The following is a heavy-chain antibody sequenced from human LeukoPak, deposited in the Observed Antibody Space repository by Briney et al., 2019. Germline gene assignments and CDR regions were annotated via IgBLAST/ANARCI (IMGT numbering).Heavy chain of an antibody. V-gene: IGHV1-18*01. CDR2: ISAYNGNT. CDR1: GYTFTSYG. J-gene: IGHJ6*02. D-gene: IGHD3-16*01. CDR3: AREEVTFGGTPNGRHGMDV. Sequence: ASVKVSCKASGYTFTSYGISWVRQAPGQGLEWMGWISAYNGNTNYAQKLQGRVTMTTDTPTSTAYMELRSLRSDDTAVYYCAREEVTFGGTPNGRHGMDVWGQGTTVTVSS.